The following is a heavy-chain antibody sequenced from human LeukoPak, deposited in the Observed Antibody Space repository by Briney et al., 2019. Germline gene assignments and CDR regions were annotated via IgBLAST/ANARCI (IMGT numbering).Heavy chain of an antibody. CDR2: LSGSGSST. Sequence: GGSLRLSCAASGFAFSTYAMSWVRQAPGKGLEWVSALSGSGSSTYYADSVKGRFTISRDNSRNTLYLQMNSLRAEDTAVYYCAKDRSYYFDYWGQGTLVTVAS. CDR3: AKDRSYYFDY. V-gene: IGHV3-23*01. D-gene: IGHD1-26*01. CDR1: GFAFSTYA. J-gene: IGHJ4*02.